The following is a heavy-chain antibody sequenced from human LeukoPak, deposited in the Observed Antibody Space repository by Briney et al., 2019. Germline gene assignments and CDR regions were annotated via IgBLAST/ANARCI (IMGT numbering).Heavy chain of an antibody. Sequence: GGSLRLSCAASGFTFSSYAIHWVRQAPGKGLEWVAVISYDGSNKYYADSVRGRFTISRDNSKNTLYLQMNSLRAEDTAVYYCARAVSSGWYGWFDPWGQGTLVTVSS. D-gene: IGHD6-19*01. V-gene: IGHV3-30*14. J-gene: IGHJ5*02. CDR1: GFTFSSYA. CDR2: ISYDGSNK. CDR3: ARAVSSGWYGWFDP.